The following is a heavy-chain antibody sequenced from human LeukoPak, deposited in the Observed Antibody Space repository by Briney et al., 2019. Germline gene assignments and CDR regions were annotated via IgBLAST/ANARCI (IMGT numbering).Heavy chain of an antibody. CDR1: GGSFSGYY. Sequence: KPSGTLSLTCAVYGGSFSGYYWSWIRQPPGKGLEWIGEINHSGSTNYNPSLKSRVTISVDTSKNQFSLKLSSVTAADTAVYYCAREIRSAHYFDYWGQGTLVTVSS. CDR3: AREIRSAHYFDY. V-gene: IGHV4-34*01. J-gene: IGHJ4*02. CDR2: INHSGST.